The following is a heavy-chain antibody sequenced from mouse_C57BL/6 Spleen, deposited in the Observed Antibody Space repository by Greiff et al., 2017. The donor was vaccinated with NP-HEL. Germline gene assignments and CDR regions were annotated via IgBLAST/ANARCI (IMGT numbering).Heavy chain of an antibody. D-gene: IGHD4-1*01. CDR2: IWSGGST. Sequence: QVQLQQSGPGLVQPSQSLSITCTVSGFSLTSYGVHWVRQSPGKGLEWLGVIWSGGSTDYNAAFISRLSISKDNSKSQVFFRMNSLQADDTAIYYCARSTANWDWFAYWGQGTLVTVSA. CDR3: ARSTANWDWFAY. V-gene: IGHV2-2*01. CDR1: GFSLTSYG. J-gene: IGHJ3*01.